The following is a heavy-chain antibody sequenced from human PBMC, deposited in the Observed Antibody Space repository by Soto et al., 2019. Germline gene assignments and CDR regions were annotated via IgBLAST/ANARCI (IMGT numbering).Heavy chain of an antibody. D-gene: IGHD2-15*01. J-gene: IGHJ6*02. Sequence: ASVKVSCKASGYTFTSYYMHWVRQAPGQGLEWMGIINPSGGSTSYAQKFQGRVTMTRDTSTSTVYMELSSLRSEDTAVYYCARDQGGGGGSCPYYYGMDVCGQGTTVTVSS. CDR2: INPSGGST. CDR1: GYTFTSYY. CDR3: ARDQGGGGGSCPYYYGMDV. V-gene: IGHV1-46*01.